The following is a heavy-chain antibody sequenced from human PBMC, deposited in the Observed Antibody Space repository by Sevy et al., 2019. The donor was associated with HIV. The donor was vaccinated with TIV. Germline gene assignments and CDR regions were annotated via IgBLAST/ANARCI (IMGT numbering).Heavy chain of an antibody. CDR1: GGTFSSYA. CDR2: IIPIFGTA. Sequence: SVKVSCKASGGTFSSYAISWVRQAPGQGLEWMGGIIPIFGTANYAQKFQGRVTITADESTSTAYMELSSLRSEDTAVYYCARRYGSGSKPYGMDVWGQGTTVTVSS. J-gene: IGHJ6*02. V-gene: IGHV1-69*13. D-gene: IGHD3-10*01. CDR3: ARRYGSGSKPYGMDV.